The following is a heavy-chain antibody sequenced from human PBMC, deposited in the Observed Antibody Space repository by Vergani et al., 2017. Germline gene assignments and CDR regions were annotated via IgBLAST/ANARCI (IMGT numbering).Heavy chain of an antibody. CDR2: INHSGST. V-gene: IGHV4-34*01. J-gene: IGHJ4*02. Sequence: QVQLQESGPGLVKPSETLSLTCAVYGGSFSGYYWSWIRQPPGKGLEWIGEINHSGSTNYNPSLKSRVTISVDTSKNQFSLKLSSVTAADTAVYYCANSYLYGDALGYFDYWGQGTLVTVSS. CDR1: GGSFSGYY. D-gene: IGHD4-17*01. CDR3: ANSYLYGDALGYFDY.